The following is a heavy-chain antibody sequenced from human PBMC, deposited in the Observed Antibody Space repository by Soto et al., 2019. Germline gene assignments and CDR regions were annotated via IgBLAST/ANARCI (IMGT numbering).Heavy chain of an antibody. CDR3: STKTEWSPDY. Sequence: EVQLVESGGGLVQPGGSLRLSCEASGFTFSTYWMHWVRQAPGKGLVWVARINGDGSSTSSADSVRGRFTISRDNAKNTLYLHMNGLRAEDTAVYYGSTKTEWSPDYWGQGTLVTVSS. V-gene: IGHV3-74*01. CDR2: INGDGSST. D-gene: IGHD3-3*01. J-gene: IGHJ4*02. CDR1: GFTFSTYW.